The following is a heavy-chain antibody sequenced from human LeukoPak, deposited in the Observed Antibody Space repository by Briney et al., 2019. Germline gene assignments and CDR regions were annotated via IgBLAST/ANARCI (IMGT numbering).Heavy chain of an antibody. CDR2: IIPILGIA. V-gene: IGHV1-69*02. J-gene: IGHJ4*02. CDR3: ARAIGGQLLPDY. D-gene: IGHD2-2*01. CDR1: GGTFSSYT. Sequence: SVKVSCKASGGTFSSYTISWVRQAPGQGLEWMGRIIPILGIANYAQKFQGRVTITADKSTSTAYTELSSLRSEDTAVYYCARAIGGQLLPDYWGQGTLVTVSS.